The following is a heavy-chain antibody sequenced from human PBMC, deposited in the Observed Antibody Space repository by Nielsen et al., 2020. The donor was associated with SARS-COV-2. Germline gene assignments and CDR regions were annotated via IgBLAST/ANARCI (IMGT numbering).Heavy chain of an antibody. V-gene: IGHV3-11*04. CDR3: ARDRSVGKPKAYYFDY. Sequence: WIRQPPGKGLEWVSYISSSGSTIYYADSVKGRFTISRDNAKNSLYLQMNSLRAEDTAVYYCARDRSVGKPKAYYFDYWGQGTLVTVSS. J-gene: IGHJ4*02. D-gene: IGHD7-27*01. CDR2: ISSSGSTI.